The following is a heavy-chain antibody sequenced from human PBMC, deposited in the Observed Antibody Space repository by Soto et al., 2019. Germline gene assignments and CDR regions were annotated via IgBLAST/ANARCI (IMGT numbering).Heavy chain of an antibody. V-gene: IGHV1-69*08. J-gene: IGHJ4*02. CDR2: IIPILGIA. CDR3: ARDRTEGYFDY. Sequence: QVQLVQSGAEVKKPGSSVKVSCKASGGTFSSYTISWVRQAPGQGLEWMGRIIPILGIANYAQKFQGRVTITADKSTSTAYIELSSLRSEDTAVYYCARDRTEGYFDYWGQGTLVTVSS. CDR1: GGTFSSYT.